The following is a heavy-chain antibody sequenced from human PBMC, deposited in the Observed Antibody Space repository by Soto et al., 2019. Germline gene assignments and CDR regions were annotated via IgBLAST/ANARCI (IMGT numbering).Heavy chain of an antibody. CDR2: IYYSGST. CDR3: ARTYYDILTGYYTPVVWYYFDY. CDR1: GGSISSYY. D-gene: IGHD3-9*01. V-gene: IGHV4-59*08. Sequence: SETLSLTCTVSGGSISSYYWSWIRQPPGKGLEWIGNIYYSGSTNYNPSLKSRVTISVDTSKNQFSLKLSSVTAADTAVYYCARTYYDILTGYYTPVVWYYFDYWGQGTLVTVSS. J-gene: IGHJ4*02.